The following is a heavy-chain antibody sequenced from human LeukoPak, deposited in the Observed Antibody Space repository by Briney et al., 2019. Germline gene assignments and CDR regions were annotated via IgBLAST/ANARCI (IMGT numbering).Heavy chain of an antibody. J-gene: IGHJ5*02. CDR1: GGSISSSSYY. D-gene: IGHD6-19*01. Sequence: PSETLSLTCTVSGGSISSSSYYWGWIRQPPGKGLEWIGSIYYSGSTYYNPSLKSRVTISVDTSKNQFSLKLSYVTAADTAVYYYARALYSSGWSSWFDPWGQGTLVTVSS. V-gene: IGHV4-39*01. CDR2: IYYSGST. CDR3: ARALYSSGWSSWFDP.